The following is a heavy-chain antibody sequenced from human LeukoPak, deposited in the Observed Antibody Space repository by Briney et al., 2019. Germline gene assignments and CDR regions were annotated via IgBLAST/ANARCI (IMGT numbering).Heavy chain of an antibody. J-gene: IGHJ2*01. Sequence: SETLSLTCTVSGGSISSYYWSWIRQPAGKGLEWIGRIYTSGSTNYNPSLKSRVTISVDTSKNQFSLKLSSVTAADTAVCYCANSGGVECSSGTCYTTWYFDLWGRGTLVTVSS. D-gene: IGHD2-2*02. CDR1: GGSISSYY. CDR3: ANSGGVECSSGTCYTTWYFDL. V-gene: IGHV4-4*07. CDR2: IYTSGST.